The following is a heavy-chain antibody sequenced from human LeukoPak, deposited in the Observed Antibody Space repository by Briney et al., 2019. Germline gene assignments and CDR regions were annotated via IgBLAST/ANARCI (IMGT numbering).Heavy chain of an antibody. CDR1: GFTFSTYW. D-gene: IGHD3-10*01. Sequence: PGGSLRLSCAPSGFTFSTYWMIWVRQAPGKGLEYVSHMNADGSTTNYADSVKGRSTISRDNAKNTLYLQMDSLRAEDTAVYYCGRDNHGSVDYWGQGSLVTVSS. CDR3: GRDNHGSVDY. V-gene: IGHV3-74*01. CDR2: MNADGSTT. J-gene: IGHJ4*02.